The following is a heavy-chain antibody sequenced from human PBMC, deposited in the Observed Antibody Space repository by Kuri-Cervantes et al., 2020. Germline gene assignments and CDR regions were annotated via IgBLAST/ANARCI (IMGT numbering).Heavy chain of an antibody. CDR2: ISYDGSNK. V-gene: IGHV3-30*18. CDR1: GFTFSSYG. J-gene: IGHJ4*02. CDR3: AKVQQHLRYFDWLGLDY. D-gene: IGHD3-9*01. Sequence: LSLTCAASGFTFSSYGMHWVRQAPGKGLEWVAVISYDGSNKYYADSVKGRFTISRDNSKNTLYLQMNSLRAEDTAVYYCAKVQQHLRYFDWLGLDYWGQGTLVTVSS.